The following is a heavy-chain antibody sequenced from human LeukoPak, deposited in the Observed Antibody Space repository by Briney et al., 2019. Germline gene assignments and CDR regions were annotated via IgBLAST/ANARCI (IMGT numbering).Heavy chain of an antibody. CDR3: ARDVWTVATSGGGGFDP. J-gene: IGHJ5*02. V-gene: IGHV1-2*02. Sequence: ASVKVSCKASGGTFSSYAISWVRQAPGQGLEWMGWINPNSGVTKDAQKFQGRVIMTRDTSINTAYMDLSSLRSDDTAVYFCARDVWTVATSGGGGFDPWGQGTLVTVSS. CDR1: GGTFSSYA. D-gene: IGHD2-8*02. CDR2: INPNSGVT.